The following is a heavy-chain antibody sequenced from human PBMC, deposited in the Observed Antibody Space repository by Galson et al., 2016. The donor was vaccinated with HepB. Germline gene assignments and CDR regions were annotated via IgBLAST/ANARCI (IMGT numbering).Heavy chain of an antibody. CDR3: ARERGIPVAGTLGNWLDP. V-gene: IGHV1-18*01. Sequence: SVKVSCKASGYTFTSYGISWVRQAPGQGLEWMGWISAYNGNTYYAQKLQGRVTMTTDTSISTAYMELSRLRSDDTAVYYCARERGIPVAGTLGNWLDPWGQGTLVTVSS. D-gene: IGHD6-19*01. CDR2: ISAYNGNT. CDR1: GYTFTSYG. J-gene: IGHJ5*02.